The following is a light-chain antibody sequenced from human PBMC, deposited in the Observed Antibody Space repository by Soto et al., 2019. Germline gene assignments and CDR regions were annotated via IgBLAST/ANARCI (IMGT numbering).Light chain of an antibody. V-gene: IGKV3-15*01. CDR1: QSVSSN. Sequence: IVMTQSPAPLSVSPGERATLSCGASQSVSSNLAWYQQKPGQTPRLLIYGASTRATGIPAMFSGSGSGTEFTLTISSLQSEDFEVDYCQQYDNWPHTFGQGTKLEIK. J-gene: IGKJ2*01. CDR2: GAS. CDR3: QQYDNWPHT.